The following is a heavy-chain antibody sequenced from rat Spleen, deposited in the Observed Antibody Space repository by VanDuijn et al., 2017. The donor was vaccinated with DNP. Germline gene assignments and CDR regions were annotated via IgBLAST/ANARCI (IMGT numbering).Heavy chain of an antibody. J-gene: IGHJ2*01. D-gene: IGHD3-1*01. CDR1: GFTFSSFP. CDR3: TRNPPFEAFDY. CDR2: ITTSGGST. V-gene: IGHV5-46*01. Sequence: EVKLVESGGGLVQPGRSMKLSCAASGFTFSSFPMAWVRQAPTKGLEWVATITTSGGSTYYRDSVKGRFTISRDNAKSTLSLQMNSLRSDDTATYYCTRNPPFEAFDYWGQGVMVTVSS.